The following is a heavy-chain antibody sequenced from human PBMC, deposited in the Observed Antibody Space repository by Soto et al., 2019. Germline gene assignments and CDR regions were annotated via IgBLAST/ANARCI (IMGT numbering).Heavy chain of an antibody. CDR2: IDGDDDDDK. CDR3: ARARGYSSGLRGDWFDP. V-gene: IGHV2-70*01. Sequence: GPTLVNPTQTLTLTCTFSGFSLSTYGMSISWIRQPPGKALEWLALIDGDDDDDKYYSTSLRTRLTISKDPSRNQVVLTMTNMDPVDTATYYCARARGYSSGLRGDWFDPWGQGTLVTVSS. J-gene: IGHJ5*02. CDR1: GFSLSTYGMS. D-gene: IGHD5-18*01.